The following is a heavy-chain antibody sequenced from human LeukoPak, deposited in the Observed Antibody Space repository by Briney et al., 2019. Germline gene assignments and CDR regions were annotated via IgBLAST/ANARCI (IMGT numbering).Heavy chain of an antibody. J-gene: IGHJ4*02. Sequence: GGSLRLSCAASGFTFSSYAMSWVRQAPGKGLEWVSAISGSGGSTYYADSVKGRFTISRDNSKNTLYLQMNSLRAEDTAVYYCAKDTKEIVVVVKSGEFDYWGQGTLVTVSS. D-gene: IGHD2-15*01. CDR3: AKDTKEIVVVVKSGEFDY. CDR2: ISGSGGST. CDR1: GFTFSSYA. V-gene: IGHV3-23*01.